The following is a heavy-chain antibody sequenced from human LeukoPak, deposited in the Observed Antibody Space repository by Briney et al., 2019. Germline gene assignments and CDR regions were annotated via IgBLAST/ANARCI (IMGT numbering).Heavy chain of an antibody. CDR3: ARLLWFGESRKDY. D-gene: IGHD3-10*01. V-gene: IGHV3-53*01. CDR1: GFTVSSNY. Sequence: GGSLRLSCAASGFTVSSNYMSWVRQAPGKGLEWVSVIYSGGSTYYADSVKGRFTISRDNSKNTLYLQMNSLRAEDTAVYYCARLLWFGESRKDYWGQGTLVTVSS. CDR2: IYSGGST. J-gene: IGHJ4*02.